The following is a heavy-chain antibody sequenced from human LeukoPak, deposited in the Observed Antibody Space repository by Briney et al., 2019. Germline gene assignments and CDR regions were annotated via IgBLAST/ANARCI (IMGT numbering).Heavy chain of an antibody. J-gene: IGHJ3*02. CDR2: MYYRGSI. V-gene: IGHV4-39*07. CDR1: GGSISSSSYY. CDR3: AGFLGSIVVVPAAIPLDI. D-gene: IGHD2-2*01. Sequence: PSETLSLTCTVSGGSISSSSYYWGWIRQPPGKGLEWIGTMYYRGSIYYNPSLKSRVTISVDTSKNQFSLKLSSVTAADTAVYYCAGFLGSIVVVPAAIPLDIWGQGTMVTVSS.